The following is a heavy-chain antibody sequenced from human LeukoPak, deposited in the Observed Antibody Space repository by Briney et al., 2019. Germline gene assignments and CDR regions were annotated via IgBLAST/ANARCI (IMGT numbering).Heavy chain of an antibody. CDR3: ARHVDTAMVPFDY. J-gene: IGHJ4*02. CDR2: IHYSGST. CDR1: GGSISSYY. D-gene: IGHD5-18*01. Sequence: SETLSLTYTVSGGSISSYYWSWIRQPPGKGLEWIGYIHYSGSTNYNPSLKSRVTISVDTSKNQFSLKLSSVTAADTAVYYCARHVDTAMVPFDYWGQGTLVTVSS. V-gene: IGHV4-59*08.